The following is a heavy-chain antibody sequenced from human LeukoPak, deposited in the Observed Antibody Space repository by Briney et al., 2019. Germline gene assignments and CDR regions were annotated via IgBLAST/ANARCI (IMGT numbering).Heavy chain of an antibody. D-gene: IGHD5-18*01. CDR3: ARTREAGYNDY. J-gene: IGHJ4*02. V-gene: IGHV4-59*08. CDR1: GGSISSYY. Sequence: SETLSLTCTVSGGSISSYYWSWIRQPPGKGLEWIGYIYYSGSTNYNPSLKSRVTRSVDTSKNQFSLKLSSVTAADTAVYYCARTREAGYNDYWGQGTLVTVSS. CDR2: IYYSGST.